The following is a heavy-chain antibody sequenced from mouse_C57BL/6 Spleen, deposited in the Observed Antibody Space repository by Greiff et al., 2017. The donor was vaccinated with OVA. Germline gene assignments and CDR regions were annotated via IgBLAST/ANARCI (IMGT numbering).Heavy chain of an antibody. D-gene: IGHD4-1*01. CDR2: ISNLAYSI. J-gene: IGHJ4*01. V-gene: IGHV5-15*01. CDR1: GFTFSDYG. CDR3: ARRTGTGAMDY. Sequence: EVMLVESGRGLVQPGGSLKLSCAASGFTFSDYGMAWVRQAPRKGPEWVAFISNLAYSIYYADTVTGRFTIARENAKNTLYLEMSSLRSEDTAKYYCARRTGTGAMDYWGQGTSVTVSS.